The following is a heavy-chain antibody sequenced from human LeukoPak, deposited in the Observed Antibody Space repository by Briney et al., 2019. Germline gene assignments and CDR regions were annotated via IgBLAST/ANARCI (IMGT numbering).Heavy chain of an antibody. CDR1: GGSITSSSYY. D-gene: IGHD5-24*01. V-gene: IGHV4-39*01. Sequence: SETLSLTCTVSGGSITSSSYYWGWIRQPPGKGLEWIGNMYYSGSTYYNPSLKSRVTISVDTSKNQFSLKLSSVAAADTAVYYCARGRRDGYNLKYFDYWGQGTLVTVSS. CDR2: MYYSGST. J-gene: IGHJ4*02. CDR3: ARGRRDGYNLKYFDY.